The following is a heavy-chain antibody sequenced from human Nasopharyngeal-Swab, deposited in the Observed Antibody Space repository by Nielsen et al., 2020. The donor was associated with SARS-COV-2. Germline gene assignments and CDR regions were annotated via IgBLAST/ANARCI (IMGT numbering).Heavy chain of an antibody. J-gene: IGHJ6*02. CDR3: AREICTRITCFDYGMDV. D-gene: IGHD2-2*01. CDR2: VKQDGSEK. V-gene: IGHV3-7*01. Sequence: VRQMPGKGLGWVASVKQDGSEKYSVDSVRGRFTISRDNTKNSVYLQMNNLRAEDTAVYYCAREICTRITCFDYGMDVWGQGTTVTVSS.